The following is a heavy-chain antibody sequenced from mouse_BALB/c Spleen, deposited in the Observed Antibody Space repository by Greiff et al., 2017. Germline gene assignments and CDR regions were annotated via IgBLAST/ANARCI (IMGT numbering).Heavy chain of an antibody. Sequence: EVQLVESGGGLVKPGGSLKLSCAASGFTFSSYAMSWVRQSPEKRLEWVAEISSGGSYTYYPDTVTGRFTISRDNAKNTLYLEMSSLRSEDTAMYYCAREELGGYDDAYWGQGTLVTVSA. J-gene: IGHJ3*01. D-gene: IGHD2-2*01. CDR1: GFTFSSYA. CDR2: ISSGGSYT. CDR3: AREELGGYDDAY. V-gene: IGHV5-9-4*01.